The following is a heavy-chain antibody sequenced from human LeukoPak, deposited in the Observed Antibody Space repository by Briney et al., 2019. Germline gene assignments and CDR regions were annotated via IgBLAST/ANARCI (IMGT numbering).Heavy chain of an antibody. CDR3: ARSTDSKRGYYYLDV. CDR2: IIPIFGTA. V-gene: IGHV1-69*05. J-gene: IGHJ6*03. CDR1: GGTFSNNV. Sequence: GASVKVSCKASGGTFSNNVFSWVRQAPGQGLEWMGGIIPIFGTANYAEKFQGRVTITTDESTSTAYMELSSLKSEDTVVFYCARSTDSKRGYYYLDVWGTGTTVIVSS. D-gene: IGHD5/OR15-5a*01.